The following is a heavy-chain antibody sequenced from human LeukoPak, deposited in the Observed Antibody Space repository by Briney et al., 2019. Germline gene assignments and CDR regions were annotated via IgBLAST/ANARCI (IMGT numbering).Heavy chain of an antibody. Sequence: PGRSLRLSCAASGFTFDDYAMHWVRQAPGKGLEWVSGISWNSGSIGYADSVKGRFTISRDNAKNSLYLQMNSLRAEDTALYYCAKASTDILTGYEDYWGQGTLVIVSS. CDR2: ISWNSGSI. V-gene: IGHV3-9*01. CDR3: AKASTDILTGYEDY. J-gene: IGHJ4*02. CDR1: GFTFDDYA. D-gene: IGHD3-9*01.